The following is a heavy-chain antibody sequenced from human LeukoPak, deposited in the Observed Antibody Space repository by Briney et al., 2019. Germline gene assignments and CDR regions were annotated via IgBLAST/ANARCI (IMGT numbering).Heavy chain of an antibody. CDR3: ARSSWNWFDP. CDR1: GGSISSSSYY. CDR2: INHSGST. D-gene: IGHD6-13*01. Sequence: SETLFLTCTVSGGSISSSSYYWGWIRQPPGKGLEWIGEINHSGSTNYNPSLKSRVTISVDTSKNQFSLKLSSVTAADTAVYYCARSSWNWFDPWGQGTLVTVSS. V-gene: IGHV4-39*07. J-gene: IGHJ5*02.